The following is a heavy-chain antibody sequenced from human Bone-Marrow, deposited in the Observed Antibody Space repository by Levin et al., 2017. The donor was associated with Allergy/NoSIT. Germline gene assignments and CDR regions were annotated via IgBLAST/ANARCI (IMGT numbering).Heavy chain of an antibody. Sequence: GGSLRLSCKGSGYSFTSYWIGWVRQMPGKGLEWMGIIYPGDSDTRYSPSFQGQVTISADKSISTAYLQWSSLKASDTAMYYCARQGYSGYDVYYYYMDVWGKGTTVTVSS. CDR2: IYPGDSDT. CDR3: ARQGYSGYDVYYYYMDV. CDR1: GYSFTSYW. D-gene: IGHD5-12*01. V-gene: IGHV5-51*01. J-gene: IGHJ6*03.